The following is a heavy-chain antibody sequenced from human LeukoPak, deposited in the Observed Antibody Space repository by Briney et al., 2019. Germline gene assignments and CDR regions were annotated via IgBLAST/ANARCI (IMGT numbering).Heavy chain of an antibody. V-gene: IGHV3-74*01. CDR2: INSDGGNS. J-gene: IGHJ4*02. CDR3: ARGAFYYGSGSYRGY. D-gene: IGHD3-10*01. CDR1: GFTFSSCA. Sequence: GGSLRLSCAASGFTFSSCAMSWVRQAPGKGLVWVSRINSDGGNSHYADSVKGRFTISRDNAKNTVYLQMNSLRAEDTAVYYCARGAFYYGSGSYRGYWGQGTLVTVSS.